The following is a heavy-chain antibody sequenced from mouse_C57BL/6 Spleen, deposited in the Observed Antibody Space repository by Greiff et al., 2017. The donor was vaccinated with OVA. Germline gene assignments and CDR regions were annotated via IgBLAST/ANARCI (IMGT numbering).Heavy chain of an antibody. Sequence: DVHLVESGGGLVKPGGSLKLSCAASGFTFSDYGMHWVRQAPEKGLEWVAYISSGSSTIYYADTVKGRFTISRDNAKNTLFLQMTSLRSEDTAMYYCARPVTTVVAPYFDVWGTGTTVTVSS. CDR3: ARPVTTVVAPYFDV. CDR1: GFTFSDYG. D-gene: IGHD1-1*01. CDR2: ISSGSSTI. V-gene: IGHV5-17*01. J-gene: IGHJ1*03.